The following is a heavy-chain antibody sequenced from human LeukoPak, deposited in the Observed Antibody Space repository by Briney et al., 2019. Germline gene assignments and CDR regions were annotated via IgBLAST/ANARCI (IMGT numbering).Heavy chain of an antibody. CDR3: AKIHYDFWSGYPAY. J-gene: IGHJ4*02. V-gene: IGHV4-34*01. Sequence: SETLSLTCAVYGGSFSGYYWSWIRQPPGKGLEWIGEINHSGSTNYNSSLKSRVTISVDTSKNQFSLKLSSVTAADTAVYYCAKIHYDFWSGYPAYWGQGTLVTVSS. D-gene: IGHD3-3*01. CDR2: INHSGST. CDR1: GGSFSGYY.